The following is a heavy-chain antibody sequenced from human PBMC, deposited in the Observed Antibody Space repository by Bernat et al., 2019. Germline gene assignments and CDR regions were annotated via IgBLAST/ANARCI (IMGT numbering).Heavy chain of an antibody. CDR3: AKGIGRNGNFYYYMDV. CDR1: GFTFSSYA. Sequence: EVQLLESGGGLAQPGGSLRLSCAASGFTFSSYAMSWVRQVPGKGLEWVSGIGGRGGSTYYADSVKGRFTITRDKSKNTLYLQMNSLRAEDTAVYYGAKGIGRNGNFYYYMDVWGKGTTVTVSS. J-gene: IGHJ6*03. V-gene: IGHV3-23*01. D-gene: IGHD1-14*01. CDR2: IGGRGGST.